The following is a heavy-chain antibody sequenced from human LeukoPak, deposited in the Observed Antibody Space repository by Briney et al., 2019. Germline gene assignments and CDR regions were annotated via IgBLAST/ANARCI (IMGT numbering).Heavy chain of an antibody. Sequence: SETLSLTCTVSGASITSYYWRWIRQPPGKALEWIGYIYYSGSTNYNPSLKSRVTISVDTSKNQFSLKLRSVTAADTAVYYCASEVVTSIEYFQHWGQGTLVTVSS. CDR1: GASITSYY. D-gene: IGHD2-21*02. J-gene: IGHJ1*01. V-gene: IGHV4-59*01. CDR2: IYYSGST. CDR3: ASEVVTSIEYFQH.